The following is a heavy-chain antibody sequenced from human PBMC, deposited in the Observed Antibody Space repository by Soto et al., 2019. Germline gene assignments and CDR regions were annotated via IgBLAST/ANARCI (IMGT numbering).Heavy chain of an antibody. CDR1: GDSVSSKSAA. Sequence: PSQTLSLTCAISGDSVSSKSAAWNWIRQSPSRGLEWLGRTYYRSKWYSHYAVSVKSRITINPDTSKNQFSLQLNSVTPEDTAVYDCARISSSSSAVMDVWGQGTTVTVSS. V-gene: IGHV6-1*01. CDR2: TYYRSKWYS. D-gene: IGHD6-6*01. CDR3: ARISSSSSAVMDV. J-gene: IGHJ6*02.